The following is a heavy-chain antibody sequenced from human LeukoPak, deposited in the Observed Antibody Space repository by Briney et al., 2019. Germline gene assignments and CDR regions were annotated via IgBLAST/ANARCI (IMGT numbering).Heavy chain of an antibody. V-gene: IGHV4-34*01. CDR2: INHSGST. D-gene: IGHD3-22*01. CDR3: ARGGIVVVTSNFDY. CDR1: GGSFSGYY. Sequence: SETLSLTCAVYGGSFSGYYWSWIRQPPGKGLEWIGEINHSGSTNNNPSLKSRVTISVDTSKNQFSLKLSSVTAADTAVYYCARGGIVVVTSNFDYWGQGTLVTVSS. J-gene: IGHJ4*02.